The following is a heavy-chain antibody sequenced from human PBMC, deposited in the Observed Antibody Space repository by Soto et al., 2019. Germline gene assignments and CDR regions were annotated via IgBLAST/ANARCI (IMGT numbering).Heavy chain of an antibody. D-gene: IGHD3-22*01. CDR1: GGSISSGGYS. Sequence: SETLSLTCAVSGGSISSGGYSWSWIRQPPGQGLEWIGYLYYGGTTYSNPSLESRVALSLDTSKNQFSLTLSSVTAADTAIYYCASQDYDKSVYYFDYWGRGTLVTVSS. J-gene: IGHJ4*02. V-gene: IGHV4-30-2*01. CDR3: ASQDYDKSVYYFDY. CDR2: LYYGGTT.